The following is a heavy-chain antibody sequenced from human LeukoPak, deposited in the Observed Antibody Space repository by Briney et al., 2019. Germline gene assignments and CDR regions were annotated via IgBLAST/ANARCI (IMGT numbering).Heavy chain of an antibody. CDR1: GGTFSSYA. CDR2: IIPIFGTA. V-gene: IGHV1-69*05. D-gene: IGHD2-2*02. J-gene: IGHJ5*02. CDR3: ARDLSINYCSSTSCYNGGLWFNP. Sequence: GASVKVSCKASGGTFSSYAISWVRQVPGQGLEWMGGIIPIFGTANYAQKFQGRVTITTDESTSTAYMELSSLRSEDTAVYYCARDLSINYCSSTSCYNGGLWFNPWGQGTLVTVSS.